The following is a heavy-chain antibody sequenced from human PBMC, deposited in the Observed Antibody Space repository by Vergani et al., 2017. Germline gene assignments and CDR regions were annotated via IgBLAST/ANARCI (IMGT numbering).Heavy chain of an antibody. CDR3: ARDPAYSSLLRGYDAFDI. D-gene: IGHD5-18*01. V-gene: IGHV1-2*02. Sequence: QVQLVQSGAEVKKPGASVKVSCKASGYTFTGYYMHWVRQAPGQGLEWMGWINPNSGGTNYAQKFQGRVTMTRDTSISTAYMELSRLRSDDTAVYYCARDPAYSSLLRGYDAFDIWGQGTMVTVSS. CDR2: INPNSGGT. CDR1: GYTFTGYY. J-gene: IGHJ3*02.